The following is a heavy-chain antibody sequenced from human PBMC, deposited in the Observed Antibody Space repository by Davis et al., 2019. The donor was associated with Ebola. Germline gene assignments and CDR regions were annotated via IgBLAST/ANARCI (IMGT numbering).Heavy chain of an antibody. V-gene: IGHV3-53*01. D-gene: IGHD1-7*01. CDR3: ARGKQYAGTTSPLAFDI. J-gene: IGHJ3*02. CDR2: IYSGGST. Sequence: GESLKISCAASGFIVSSNYMSWVRQASGKGLEWVSVIYSGGSTYYADSVKGRFTIFRDNSKNTLYLQMNSLRAEDTAVYYCARGKQYAGTTSPLAFDIWGQGTMVTVSS. CDR1: GFIVSSNY.